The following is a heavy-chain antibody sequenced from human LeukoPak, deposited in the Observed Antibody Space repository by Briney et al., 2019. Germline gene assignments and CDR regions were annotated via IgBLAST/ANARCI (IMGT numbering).Heavy chain of an antibody. Sequence: PGGSLRLSCAASRFTFSNYGMHWVRQAPGKGLEWVAVISYDGSNKCYVDSVEGRFTISRDNSKNTLYLQMNSLRAEDTAVYYCAKAAGGYCSGASCYEVAWGQGTLVTVSP. CDR2: ISYDGSNK. D-gene: IGHD2-15*01. CDR3: AKAAGGYCSGASCYEVA. V-gene: IGHV3-30*18. CDR1: RFTFSNYG. J-gene: IGHJ5*02.